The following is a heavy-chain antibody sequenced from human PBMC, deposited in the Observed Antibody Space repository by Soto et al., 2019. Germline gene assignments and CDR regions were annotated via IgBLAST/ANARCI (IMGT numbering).Heavy chain of an antibody. D-gene: IGHD3-10*01. Sequence: GGSLRLPCAASRFTFSSYAMGWVRQAPGKGLEWVSAISGSSGRTYYADSVKGRFTISRDNSENTLYLQMNSLRPADTAVYYWAKGRFGKSKYPFFDNWGQGPRFTVSS. V-gene: IGHV3-23*01. J-gene: IGHJ4*02. CDR1: RFTFSSYA. CDR3: AKGRFGKSKYPFFDN. CDR2: ISGSSGRT.